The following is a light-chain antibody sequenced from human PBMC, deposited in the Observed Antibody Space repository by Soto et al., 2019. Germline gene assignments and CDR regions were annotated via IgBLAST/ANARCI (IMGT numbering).Light chain of an antibody. J-gene: IGKJ1*01. CDR2: WAS. CDR3: QQYYTTPHT. CDR1: QNVLSTSNNRNY. V-gene: IGKV4-1*01. Sequence: DIVMTQSPDSLAVSLGERATINCKSSQNVLSTSNNRNYLAWYQHKPGQPPQLLVSWASTRDSAVPDRFSGSGSGTEFTLAISSQQAEDAAVYYCQQYYTTPHTFGQGTKVEI.